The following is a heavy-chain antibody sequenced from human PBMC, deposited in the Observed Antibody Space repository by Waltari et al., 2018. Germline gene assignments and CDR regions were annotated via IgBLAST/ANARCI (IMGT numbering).Heavy chain of an antibody. D-gene: IGHD6-19*01. J-gene: IGHJ3*01. V-gene: IGHV1-69-2*01. CDR2: VDPEDGET. CDR3: ATALGDSSSASRPFDF. Sequence: EVQLLQSGAELKEPGTTVRISCKVSGYTFSDYYIPWVQQAPGKGLRWMGLVDPEDGETIYADNFQGRGTISADTSTDTAFMELSSLRSEDTAVFYCATALGDSSSASRPFDFWGQGTMITVSS. CDR1: GYTFSDYY.